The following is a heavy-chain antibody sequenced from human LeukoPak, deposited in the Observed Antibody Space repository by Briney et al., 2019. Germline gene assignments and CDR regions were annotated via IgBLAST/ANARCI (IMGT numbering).Heavy chain of an antibody. V-gene: IGHV3-33*01. CDR2: IWYDGSEK. CDR3: ARWSCDH. CDR1: GFTFSSYG. J-gene: IGHJ5*02. Sequence: GTSLRLSCAASGFTFSSYGMHWVCQAPGKGLEWVAVIWYDGSEKYYADSVKGRFTISRDNSKNTLFLQMSSLTAEDTAVYYCARWSCDHWGQGTLVTVSS.